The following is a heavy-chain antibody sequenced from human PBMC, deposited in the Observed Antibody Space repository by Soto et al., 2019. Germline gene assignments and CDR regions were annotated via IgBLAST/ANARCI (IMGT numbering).Heavy chain of an antibody. D-gene: IGHD1-1*01. CDR1: GFSLSTHS. J-gene: IGHJ4*02. CDR3: ARDLTTSTGAFDY. CDR2: ISSSSNNI. Sequence: EVQLVESGGGLVKPGGSLRLSSAASGFSLSTHSMNWVRQAPGKGLEWVSSISSSSNNIYYADSVKGRFTISRDNAKNSLFLQVNSLRDEDTAVYFCARDLTTSTGAFDYWGQGTLVTVFS. V-gene: IGHV3-21*01.